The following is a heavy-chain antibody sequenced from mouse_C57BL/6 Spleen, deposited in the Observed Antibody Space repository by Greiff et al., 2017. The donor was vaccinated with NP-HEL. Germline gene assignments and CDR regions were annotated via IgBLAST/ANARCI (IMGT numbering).Heavy chain of an antibody. D-gene: IGHD2-9*01. J-gene: IGHJ4*01. CDR3: AREPTMVTTGAMDY. CDR1: GYAFSSYW. V-gene: IGHV1-80*01. Sequence: VQLQQSGAELVKPGASVKISCKASGYAFSSYWMNWVKQRPGKGLEWIGQIYPGDGDTNYNGKFKGKATLTADKSSSTAYMQLSSLTSEDSAVYFCAREPTMVTTGAMDYWGQGTSVTVSS. CDR2: IYPGDGDT.